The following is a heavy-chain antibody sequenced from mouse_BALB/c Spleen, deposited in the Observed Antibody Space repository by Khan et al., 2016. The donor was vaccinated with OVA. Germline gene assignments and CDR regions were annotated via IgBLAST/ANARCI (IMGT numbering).Heavy chain of an antibody. CDR3: AREWAAWSPY. J-gene: IGHJ3*01. CDR2: IYPGSDNT. V-gene: IGHV1-77*01. CDR1: GYTFTDYY. Sequence: QVQLQQSGAELARPGASVTLSCKASGYTFTDYYINWMRQRTGQGLEWIGEIYPGSDNTYYNEKFKGKATLTADKSSSTAYMQLSSLTSEDSAVYFCAREWAAWSPYWGQGTLVTVSA.